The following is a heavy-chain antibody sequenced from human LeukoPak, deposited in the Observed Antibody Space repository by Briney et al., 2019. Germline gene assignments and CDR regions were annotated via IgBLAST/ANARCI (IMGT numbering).Heavy chain of an antibody. CDR1: GVSISSSEW. J-gene: IGHJ4*02. CDR2: IHRAGRT. V-gene: IGHV4-4*02. D-gene: IGHD3-9*01. Sequence: SETLSLTCAVSGVSISSSEWWIWVRQPPGQGLEWIGEIHRAGRTSYNPSLKSRVTISIDYSKNQFSLKLTSVTAADTAIYYCGKTDIYFNPIDYWGPGSLVTVSS. CDR3: GKTDIYFNPIDY.